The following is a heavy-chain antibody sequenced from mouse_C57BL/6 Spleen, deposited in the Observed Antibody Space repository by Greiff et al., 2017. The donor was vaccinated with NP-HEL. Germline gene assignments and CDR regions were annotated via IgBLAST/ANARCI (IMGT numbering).Heavy chain of an antibody. D-gene: IGHD2-4*01. Sequence: EVQVVESGGGLVQPGGSLSLSCAASGFTFTDYYMSWVRQPPGKALEWLGFIRNKANGYTTEYSASVKGRFTISRDNSQSILYLQMNALRAEDSATYYCARYMRDYDAMDYWGQGTSVTVSS. V-gene: IGHV7-3*01. CDR1: GFTFTDYY. CDR2: IRNKANGYTT. J-gene: IGHJ4*01. CDR3: ARYMRDYDAMDY.